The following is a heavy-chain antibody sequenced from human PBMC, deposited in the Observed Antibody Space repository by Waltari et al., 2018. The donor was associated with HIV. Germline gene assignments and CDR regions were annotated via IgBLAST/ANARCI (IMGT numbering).Heavy chain of an antibody. CDR3: ARGPGRSLDY. V-gene: IGHV7-4-1*02. Sequence: QVQLVQSGSELRKPGASVKVSCKASGYTLTKYAMNWVRQAPGQGLEWVGWIKTKTGNPTYAQGFTGRFVFSLDTSVSTTYLQISSLKAEDTAVYYCARGPGRSLDYWGQGTLVTVSS. CDR2: IKTKTGNP. J-gene: IGHJ4*02. CDR1: GYTLTKYA. D-gene: IGHD3-10*01.